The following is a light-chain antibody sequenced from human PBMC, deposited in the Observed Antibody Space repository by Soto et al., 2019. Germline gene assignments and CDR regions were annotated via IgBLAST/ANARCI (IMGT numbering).Light chain of an antibody. V-gene: IGKV1-39*01. Sequence: DIQMTRSPSSLSASVGDRVTITCRASQSISSYLNWYQQKPGKAPKLLIYAASSLQSGVPSRFSGSGSGTDFTLTISSLQPEDFATYYCQQSYSTPPVTFGGGNKVEIK. CDR3: QQSYSTPPVT. CDR1: QSISSY. J-gene: IGKJ4*01. CDR2: AAS.